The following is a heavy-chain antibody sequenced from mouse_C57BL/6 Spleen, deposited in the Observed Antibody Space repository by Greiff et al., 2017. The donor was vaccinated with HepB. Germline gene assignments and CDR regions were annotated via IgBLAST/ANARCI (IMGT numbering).Heavy chain of an antibody. CDR1: GYTFTSYW. D-gene: IGHD3-2*02. V-gene: IGHV1-64*01. CDR3: ARARQLRQGFAY. CDR2: IHPNSGST. J-gene: IGHJ3*01. Sequence: QVQLQQPGAELVKPGASVKLSCKASGYTFTSYWMHWVKQRPGQGLEWIGMIHPNSGSTNYNEKFKSKATLTVDKSSSTAYMQLSSLTSEDSAVYYCARARQLRQGFAYWGQGTLVTVSA.